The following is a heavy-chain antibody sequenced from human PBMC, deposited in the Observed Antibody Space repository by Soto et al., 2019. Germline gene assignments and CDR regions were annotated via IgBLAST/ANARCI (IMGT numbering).Heavy chain of an antibody. CDR1: GYSFSSHA. J-gene: IGHJ4*02. CDR2: IIPVFGTP. Sequence: SVKVSCKASGYSFSSHAITWVRQAPGQGLEWMGGIIPVFGTPTYAQKFQGRLTISADKSTNTSSLELRSLRPEDTAVYYCARGGALSTSWYWGDGLDSWGQGTQVTVSS. D-gene: IGHD6-13*01. CDR3: ARGGALSTSWYWGDGLDS. V-gene: IGHV1-69*06.